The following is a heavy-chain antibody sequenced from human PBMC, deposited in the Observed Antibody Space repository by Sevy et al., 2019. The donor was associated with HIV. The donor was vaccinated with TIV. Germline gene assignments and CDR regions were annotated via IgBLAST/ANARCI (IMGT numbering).Heavy chain of an antibody. Sequence: ASVKVSCKASGRTFSSYAFSWVRQAPGQGLEWMGGIIPMFATANYVQKFQGRVTITADESTSTAYIELSSLRSEDTAIYYCARSMSWYASFDYWGQGTLVTVSS. CDR1: GRTFSSYA. J-gene: IGHJ4*02. CDR3: ARSMSWYASFDY. D-gene: IGHD6-13*01. V-gene: IGHV1-69*13. CDR2: IIPMFATA.